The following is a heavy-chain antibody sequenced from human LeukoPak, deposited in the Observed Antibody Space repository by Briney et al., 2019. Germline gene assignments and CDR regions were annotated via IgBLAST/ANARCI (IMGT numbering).Heavy chain of an antibody. V-gene: IGHV1-2*02. D-gene: IGHD3-3*01. CDR1: GYTFTGYY. CDR3: ARTGSGYYIGNWFDP. CDR2: INPNSGGT. J-gene: IGHJ5*02. Sequence: ASVKVSCKAPGYTFTGYYMHWVRQAPGQGLEWMGWINPNSGGTNYAQKFQGRVTMTRDTSISTAYMELSRLRSDDTAVYYCARTGSGYYIGNWFDPWGQGTLVTVSS.